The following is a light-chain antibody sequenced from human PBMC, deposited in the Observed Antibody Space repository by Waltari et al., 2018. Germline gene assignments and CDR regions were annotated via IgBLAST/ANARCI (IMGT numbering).Light chain of an antibody. Sequence: DIQMTQSPSSLSASVGDTLTISCRASQTIDVYLNWYQQQPGKAPNLLIYAASTLLIGVPSRFSGFGSETEFTLTITGLQPEDFATYYCQQSLDSPYTFGQGTRLEI. V-gene: IGKV1-39*01. CDR1: QTIDVY. J-gene: IGKJ2*01. CDR2: AAS. CDR3: QQSLDSPYT.